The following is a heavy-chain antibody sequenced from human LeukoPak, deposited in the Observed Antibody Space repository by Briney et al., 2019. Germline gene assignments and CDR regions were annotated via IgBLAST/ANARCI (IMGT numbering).Heavy chain of an antibody. CDR1: GFTFSSHW. Sequence: GGSLRLSCAASGFTFSSHWMHWVRQAPGKGLVWVSRINTDGRSTTYADSVKGRFTISRDNAKNTLYLQMNSLRAEDMAVYYCARAASCGGDCSSSYLQHWGQGTLVTVSS. V-gene: IGHV3-74*01. J-gene: IGHJ1*01. CDR3: ARAASCGGDCSSSYLQH. D-gene: IGHD2-21*02. CDR2: INTDGRST.